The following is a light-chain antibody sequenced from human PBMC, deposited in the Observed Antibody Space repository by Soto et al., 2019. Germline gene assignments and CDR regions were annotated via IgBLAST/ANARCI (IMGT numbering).Light chain of an antibody. Sequence: EIVMTQSPATLSVSPGERATLACRANQSVSSNLAWYQQKPGQAPRLLIYGASTRATGIPGRFSGSGSGTEFTLTIGSLQSEDFPVYYCQQYNNWPRTFGQGTKVEIK. CDR2: GAS. J-gene: IGKJ1*01. CDR1: QSVSSN. V-gene: IGKV3-15*01. CDR3: QQYNNWPRT.